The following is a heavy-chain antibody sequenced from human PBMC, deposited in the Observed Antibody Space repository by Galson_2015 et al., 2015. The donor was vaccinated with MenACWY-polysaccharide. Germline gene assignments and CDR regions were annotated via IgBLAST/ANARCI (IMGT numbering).Heavy chain of an antibody. D-gene: IGHD2-21*02. CDR3: ARDRDWALDH. CDR2: ISSKSGKT. V-gene: IGHV1-18*01. J-gene: IGHJ4*02. Sequence: SVKVSCKGSGYTFTDNGISWVRQAPGQGLEWVGWISSKSGKTKYGWKFQGRVAMTRDTSTTTAYMELRRLKSEDTAFYYCARDRDWALDHWGQGTLVTVSS. CDR1: GYTFTDNG.